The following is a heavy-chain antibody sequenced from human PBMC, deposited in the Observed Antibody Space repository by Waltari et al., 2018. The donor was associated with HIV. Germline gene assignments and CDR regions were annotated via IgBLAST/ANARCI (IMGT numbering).Heavy chain of an antibody. CDR3: ARSSWHDY. CDR1: GFTFSTYW. V-gene: IGHV3-7*01. D-gene: IGHD6-13*01. J-gene: IGHJ4*02. CDR2: IKQDGSER. Sequence: EVQLVESGGGLVRPGGSLRRSGEASGFTFSTYWMTWVRKVPGKGLEWVAKIKQDGSERHYVDSVKGRFTISRDNAKNSLYLQMNSLRAEDTAVYYCARSSWHDYWGQGTLVTVSS.